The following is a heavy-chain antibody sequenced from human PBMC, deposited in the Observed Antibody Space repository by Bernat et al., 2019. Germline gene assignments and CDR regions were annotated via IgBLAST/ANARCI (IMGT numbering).Heavy chain of an antibody. CDR2: ISSSSSYI. CDR1: GFTFRTYS. CDR3: ATLTTVPQDWFDP. V-gene: IGHV3-21*01. J-gene: IGHJ5*02. D-gene: IGHD4-17*01. Sequence: EVQLVESGGGLVKPGGSLRLSCAASGFTFRTYSMSWVRQAPGKGLEWVSSISSSSSYIYYADSVKGRFTISRDNAKNSLYLQMNSQRAEDTAVYYCATLTTVPQDWFDPWGQGTLVTVSS.